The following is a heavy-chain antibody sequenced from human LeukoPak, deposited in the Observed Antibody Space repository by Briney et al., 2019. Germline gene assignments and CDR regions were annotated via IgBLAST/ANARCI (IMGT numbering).Heavy chain of an antibody. J-gene: IGHJ6*03. CDR2: ITGDVTDT. V-gene: IGHV3-23*01. CDR3: AKGPLTSSNYYMDV. Sequence: GSLRLSCAASGFTFSNFAMSWVRQFPGQGLEWVSSITGDVTDTFYGDSGKGRFTISRDNSKDTLYLQMSGLRVEDTAVYYCAKGPLTSSNYYMDVWGKGTTVTVSS. D-gene: IGHD3-9*01. CDR1: GFTFSNFA.